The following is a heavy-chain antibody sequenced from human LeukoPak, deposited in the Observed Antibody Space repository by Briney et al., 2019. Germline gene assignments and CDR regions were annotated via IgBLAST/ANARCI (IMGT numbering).Heavy chain of an antibody. Sequence: ASVKVSCKASGYTFTGYYMHWVRQAPGQGLEWMGWINPNSGGTNYTQKFQGRVTMNRDTSISTAYMELSRLGSDDTAVYYCARGWSGSYYSHYYYYMDVWGKGTTVTVSS. CDR1: GYTFTGYY. CDR2: INPNSGGT. CDR3: ARGWSGSYYSHYYYYMDV. J-gene: IGHJ6*03. D-gene: IGHD1-26*01. V-gene: IGHV1-2*02.